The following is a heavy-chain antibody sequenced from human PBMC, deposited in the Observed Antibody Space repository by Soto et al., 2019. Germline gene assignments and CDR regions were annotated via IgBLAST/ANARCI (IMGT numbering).Heavy chain of an antibody. Sequence: GGSLRLSCAASGFTFSSYGMHWVRQAPGKGLEWVAVISYDGSNKYYADSVKGRFTISRDNSKNTLYLQMNSLRAEDTAVYYCAKTGTTWGPFYWGQGTLVTVSS. J-gene: IGHJ4*02. D-gene: IGHD1-7*01. V-gene: IGHV3-30*18. CDR1: GFTFSSYG. CDR3: AKTGTTWGPFY. CDR2: ISYDGSNK.